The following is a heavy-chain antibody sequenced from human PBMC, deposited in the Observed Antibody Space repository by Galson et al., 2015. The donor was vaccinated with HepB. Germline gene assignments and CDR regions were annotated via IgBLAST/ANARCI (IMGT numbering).Heavy chain of an antibody. CDR2: IAWNSGSV. CDR1: GFTLDDYA. D-gene: IGHD3-3*01. J-gene: IGHJ4*02. CDR3: AKDLTPYDFWSGYYQ. Sequence: SLRLSCAASGFTLDDYAMHWVRQAPGKGLEWVSGIAWNSGSVSYADSVKGRFTISRDNAKNSLYLRMNSLRPEDTALYYCAKDLTPYDFWSGYYQWGQGTLVTVSS. V-gene: IGHV3-9*01.